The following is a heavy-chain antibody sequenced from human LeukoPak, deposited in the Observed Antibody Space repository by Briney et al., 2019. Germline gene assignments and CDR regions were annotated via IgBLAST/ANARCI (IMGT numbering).Heavy chain of an antibody. J-gene: IGHJ6*02. CDR3: ARVGETLAYRSGGSCYPNYGMDV. CDR1: GGTFSSYA. V-gene: IGHV1-69*04. CDR2: IIPILGIA. D-gene: IGHD2-15*01. Sequence: GASVKVSCTASGGTFSSYAISWVRQAPGQGLGWMGRIIPILGIANYAQKFQGRVTITADKSTSTAYMELSSLRSEDTAVYYCARVGETLAYRSGGSCYPNYGMDVWGQGTTVTVSS.